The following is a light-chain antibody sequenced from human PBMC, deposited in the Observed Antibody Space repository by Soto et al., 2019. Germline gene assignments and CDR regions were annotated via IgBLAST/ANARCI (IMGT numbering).Light chain of an antibody. CDR1: KAVGDT. CDR3: QPYNNWPLT. J-gene: IGKJ4*01. Sequence: EVVLTQSPDTLAVSRLDSDPLXCRASKAVGDTVAWHQHKPRHTTRLLIYDTSTRATGVPARFSGSRSGPEFTLTINSLQSEDFAIYYCQPYNNWPLTFGGGTKVDIK. V-gene: IGKV3-15*01. CDR2: DTS.